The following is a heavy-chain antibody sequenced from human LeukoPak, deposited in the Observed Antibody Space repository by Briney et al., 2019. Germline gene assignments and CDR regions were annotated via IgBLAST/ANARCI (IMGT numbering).Heavy chain of an antibody. CDR3: ARGYYGSGSNHDAFDI. V-gene: IGHV4-59*01. CDR2: IYYSGST. D-gene: IGHD3-10*01. Sequence: SETLSLTCTVSGGSLSSYYWSWLRQPPGKGLEGIGYIYYSGSTNYNPSLKSRVTISVDTSKNQFSLKLSSVTAADTAVYYCARGYYGSGSNHDAFDIWGQGTMVTVSS. J-gene: IGHJ3*02. CDR1: GGSLSSYY.